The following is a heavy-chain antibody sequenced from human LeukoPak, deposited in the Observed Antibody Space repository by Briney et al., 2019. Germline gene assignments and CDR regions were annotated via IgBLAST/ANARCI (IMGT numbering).Heavy chain of an antibody. CDR2: IYYSGST. J-gene: IGHJ4*02. D-gene: IGHD5-18*01. CDR3: ARNGYSGYFDY. V-gene: IGHV4-59*01. CDR1: GGSISSYY. Sequence: KPSETLSLTCTVSGGSISSYYWSWIRQPPGKGLEWIGYIYYSGSTNYNPSLKSRVTISVDTSKSQFSLKLSSVTAADKAVYYCARNGYSGYFDYWGQGTLVTVSS.